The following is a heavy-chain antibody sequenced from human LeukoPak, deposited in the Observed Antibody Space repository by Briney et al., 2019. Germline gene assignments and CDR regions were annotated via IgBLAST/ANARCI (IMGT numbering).Heavy chain of an antibody. Sequence: GGSLRLSCAASGFTFSTYSMNWVRQAPGKGLEWVSSISSSSNYIYYADSVKGRFTISRDNAKNSLYLQMNSLRAEDTAVYYCARGLHCANGVCYTGMAFDIWGQGTMVTVSS. J-gene: IGHJ3*02. CDR3: ARGLHCANGVCYTGMAFDI. CDR1: GFTFSTYS. CDR2: ISSSSNYI. D-gene: IGHD2-8*01. V-gene: IGHV3-21*04.